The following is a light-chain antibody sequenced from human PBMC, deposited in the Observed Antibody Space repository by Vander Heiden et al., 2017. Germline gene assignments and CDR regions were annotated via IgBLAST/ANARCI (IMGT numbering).Light chain of an antibody. CDR2: DNN. Sequence: QSVLTQPPSVSAAPGQKVTISCSGSSSNIGNNYVSWYQQLPGTAPKLLSYDNNKRPSGIPDRFSGSKSGTSATLGITGLQTGDEADYYCGTWDSSLSAVGCGGGTKLT. J-gene: IGLJ2*01. V-gene: IGLV1-51*01. CDR1: SSNIGNNY. CDR3: GTWDSSLSAVG.